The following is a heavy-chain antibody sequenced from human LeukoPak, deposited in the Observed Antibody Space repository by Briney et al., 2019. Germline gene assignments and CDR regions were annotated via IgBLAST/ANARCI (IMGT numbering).Heavy chain of an antibody. V-gene: IGHV4-59*01. CDR2: IYDSGST. Sequence: PSGTLSLACIVSGGSISGYYWNWIRQPPGKGLEWIGFIYDSGSTNYNPSLYSRLTISVDTSKNQFSLKLTSVTAADTAVYYCARDRRGYGSFDSWGQGTLVTVSS. CDR1: GGSISGYY. J-gene: IGHJ4*02. D-gene: IGHD5-18*01. CDR3: ARDRRGYGSFDS.